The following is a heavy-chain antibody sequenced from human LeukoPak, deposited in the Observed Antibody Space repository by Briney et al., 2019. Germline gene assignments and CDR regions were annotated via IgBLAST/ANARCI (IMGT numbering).Heavy chain of an antibody. CDR1: GGSFSGYY. J-gene: IGHJ4*02. CDR3: ARRAFPRCYSL. D-gene: IGHD2-15*01. V-gene: IGHV4-34*01. CDR2: INHSGST. Sequence: SETLSLTCAVYGGSFSGYYWSWIRQPPGKGLEWIGEINHSGSTNYNPSLKSRVTISVDTSKNQFSLKVRSVTAADTAVFYCARRAFPRCYSLWGQGTLATVSS.